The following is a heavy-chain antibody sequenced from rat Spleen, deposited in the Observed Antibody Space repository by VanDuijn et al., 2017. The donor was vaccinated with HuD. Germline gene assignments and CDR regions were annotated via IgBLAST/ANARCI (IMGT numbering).Heavy chain of an antibody. CDR1: GFTFSNSG. CDR2: ISFDGSHS. CDR3: ASITTAAYFDY. V-gene: IGHV5-29*01. J-gene: IGHJ2*01. D-gene: IGHD1-2*01. Sequence: DVQLVESGGGLVQPGRSLKLSCAASGFTFSNSGMAWVCQTPTKGLEWVATISFDGSHSYYRDSVKGRFTISRDNAKNTLYLQVDSLRSEDTATYYCASITTAAYFDYWGQGVMVTVSS.